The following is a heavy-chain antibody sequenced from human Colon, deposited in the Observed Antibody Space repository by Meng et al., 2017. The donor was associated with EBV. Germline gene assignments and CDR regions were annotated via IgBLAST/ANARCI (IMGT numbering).Heavy chain of an antibody. CDR2: IYYTGST. Sequence: VRLQVSGPGLVQPSQTRSLPCTVSGGSINSGDYYWSWIRQPPGKGLEWIGYIYYTGSTYYNPSLKSRVTISMDTSKNQFSLRLSSVTAADTAVYYCARNYYFDYWGQGTLVTVSS. V-gene: IGHV4-30-4*01. J-gene: IGHJ4*02. CDR3: ARNYYFDY. CDR1: GGSINSGDYY.